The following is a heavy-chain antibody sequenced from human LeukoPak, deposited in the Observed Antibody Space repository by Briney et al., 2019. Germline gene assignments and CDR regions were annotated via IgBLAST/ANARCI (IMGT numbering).Heavy chain of an antibody. J-gene: IGHJ4*02. CDR3: ARDQGDDGSTGY. CDR2: IKQHGSEK. V-gene: IGHV3-7*01. Sequence: PGGSLRLSCAASGFTFSSYWMSWVRQAPGRGLEWVASIKQHGSEKYYVDSVKGRLTISRDNAKNSLYLQMNSLRAEDTAVFYCARDQGDDGSTGYWGQGTLVTVSS. CDR1: GFTFSSYW. D-gene: IGHD5-24*01.